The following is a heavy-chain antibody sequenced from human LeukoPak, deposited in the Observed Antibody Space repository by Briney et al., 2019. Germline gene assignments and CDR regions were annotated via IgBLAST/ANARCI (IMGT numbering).Heavy chain of an antibody. CDR1: GFTFSSYS. V-gene: IGHV3-21*01. CDR3: ARDFSRSGYSCGWLSGGY. CDR2: ISSSSSYI. Sequence: GGSLRLSCAASGFTFSSYSMNWVRQAPGKGLEWVSSISSSSSYIYYADSVKGRFTISRDNAKNSLYLQMNSLRAEDTAVYYCARDFSRSGYSCGWLSGGYWGQGTLSPSPQ. J-gene: IGHJ4*02. D-gene: IGHD6-19*01.